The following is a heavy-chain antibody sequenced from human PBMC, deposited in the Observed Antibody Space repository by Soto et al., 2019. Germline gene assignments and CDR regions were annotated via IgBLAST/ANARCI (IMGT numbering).Heavy chain of an antibody. Sequence: GGSLRLSCAASGFTFSSYAMSWVRQAPGKGLEWVSAISGSGGSTCYADSVKGRFTISRDNSKNTLYLQMNSLRAEDTAVYYCAKKIAVAGFFDYWGQGTLVTVSS. CDR1: GFTFSSYA. J-gene: IGHJ4*02. CDR2: ISGSGGST. D-gene: IGHD6-19*01. V-gene: IGHV3-23*01. CDR3: AKKIAVAGFFDY.